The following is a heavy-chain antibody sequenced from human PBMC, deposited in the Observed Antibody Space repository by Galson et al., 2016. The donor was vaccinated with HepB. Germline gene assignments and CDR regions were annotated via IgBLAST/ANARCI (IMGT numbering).Heavy chain of an antibody. Sequence: SLRLSCAGSGFTFSSFGLHWVRQAPGKGLDWVAVITHNGNYKYYAYSVKGRFTISRDNSKTTVYLQMNSLRAEDTAVYYCAKDPSRLLEAGRLDSWGQGTLVTVSS. J-gene: IGHJ4*02. V-gene: IGHV3-30*18. D-gene: IGHD6-19*01. CDR2: ITHNGNYK. CDR1: GFTFSSFG. CDR3: AKDPSRLLEAGRLDS.